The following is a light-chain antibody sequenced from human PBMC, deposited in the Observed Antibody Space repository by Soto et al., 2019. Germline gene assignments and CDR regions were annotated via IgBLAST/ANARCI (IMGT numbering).Light chain of an antibody. CDR1: QSISSW. J-gene: IGKJ1*01. CDR3: QQYNSYSPTWT. CDR2: DAS. V-gene: IGKV1-5*01. Sequence: DIQMTQSPSTLSASVGDRVTITCRASQSISSWLAWYQQKPGKAPKLLIYDASSLESGVPSSFSGSGSGTEFTLTISSLQPDDFATYYCQQYNSYSPTWTFGQGTKVEIK.